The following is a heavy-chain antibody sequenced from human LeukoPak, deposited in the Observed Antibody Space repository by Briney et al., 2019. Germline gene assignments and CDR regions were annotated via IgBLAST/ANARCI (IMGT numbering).Heavy chain of an antibody. Sequence: ASVKVSCKASGYSFTSYGISWVRQAPGQGLEWMGWVSAYNGNTNYTQKLQDRVTMTTDTSTNTAYMELRSLRSDDTAVYYCARDPYSGSSALEYWGQGTLVTVSS. J-gene: IGHJ4*02. CDR3: ARDPYSGSSALEY. CDR2: VSAYNGNT. D-gene: IGHD1-26*01. CDR1: GYSFTSYG. V-gene: IGHV1-18*01.